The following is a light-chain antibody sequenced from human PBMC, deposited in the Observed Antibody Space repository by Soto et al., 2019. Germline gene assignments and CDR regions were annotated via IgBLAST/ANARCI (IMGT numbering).Light chain of an antibody. J-gene: IGKJ2*01. V-gene: IGKV3-15*01. CDR3: QQYNNWPPYT. CDR2: GAS. CDR1: QYISSN. Sequence: ETVMTQSPVTLSVCPGERVTISCRASQYISSNLAWYQQKPGQAPRLLIYGASTRAIGFPARFSGSGSGTEFTLTITGLQSEDFAVYYCQQYNNWPPYTFGQGTKLEIK.